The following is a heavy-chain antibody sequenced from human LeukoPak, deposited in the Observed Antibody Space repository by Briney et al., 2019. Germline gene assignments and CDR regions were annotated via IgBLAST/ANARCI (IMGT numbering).Heavy chain of an antibody. J-gene: IGHJ4*02. D-gene: IGHD2-21*01. CDR1: GYTFTSYG. CDR2: ISAYNGNT. V-gene: IGHV1-18*01. Sequence: ASVKVSCKASGYTFTSYGISWVRQAPGQGLEWMGWISAYNGNTNYAQKLQGRVTMTTDTSTSTAYMGLRSLRSDDTAVYYCARDPGGYCGGDCYSDYWGQGTLVTVSS. CDR3: ARDPGGYCGGDCYSDY.